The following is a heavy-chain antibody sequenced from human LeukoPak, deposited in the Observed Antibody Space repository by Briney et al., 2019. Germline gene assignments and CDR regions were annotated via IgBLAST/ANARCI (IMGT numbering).Heavy chain of an antibody. Sequence: GGSLRLSCAASGFTSSSYWMHWVRQAPGKGLEWVALISYDGSNKYYADSVKGRFTISRDNSKNTLYLQMNSLRAEDTAVYYCARDGAIMIVVVNYYFDFWGQGSLVTVSS. J-gene: IGHJ4*02. CDR2: ISYDGSNK. CDR3: ARDGAIMIVVVNYYFDF. V-gene: IGHV3-30*03. D-gene: IGHD3-22*01. CDR1: GFTSSSYW.